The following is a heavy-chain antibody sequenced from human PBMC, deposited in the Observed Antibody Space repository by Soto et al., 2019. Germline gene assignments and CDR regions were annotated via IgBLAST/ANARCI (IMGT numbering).Heavy chain of an antibody. J-gene: IGHJ4*02. CDR3: ARESEDLTSNFDY. CDR2: ISSTTNYI. Sequence: GGSLRFSCGASGFTFTRYSMNWVRQAPGKGLEWVSSISSTTNYIYYGDSMKGRFTISRDNAKNSLYLEMNSLRAEDTAVYYCARESEDLTSNFDYRGQGTLVTVSS. V-gene: IGHV3-21*06. CDR1: GFTFTRYS.